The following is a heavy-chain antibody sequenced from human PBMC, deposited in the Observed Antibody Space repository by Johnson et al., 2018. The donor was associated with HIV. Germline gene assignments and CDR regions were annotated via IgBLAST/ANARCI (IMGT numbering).Heavy chain of an antibody. CDR3: AKDKDAFDI. J-gene: IGHJ3*02. V-gene: IGHV3-33*06. CDR2: VWYDGSNK. CDR1: GFTFSSYG. Sequence: QMQLVESGGGVVQPGRSLRLSCAASGFTFSSYGMHWVRQAPGKGLEWVAVVWYDGSNKYYADSVKGRFTISRDNSKNTLYLQMNSLRAEDTAVYYCAKDKDAFDIWGQGTMVTVSS.